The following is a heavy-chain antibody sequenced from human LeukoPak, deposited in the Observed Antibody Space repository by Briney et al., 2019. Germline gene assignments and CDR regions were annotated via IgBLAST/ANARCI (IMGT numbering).Heavy chain of an antibody. CDR3: AKAALAAAGTRPYYFDY. CDR2: ISWNSGSI. D-gene: IGHD6-13*01. Sequence: PGGSLRLSCAASGFTFDDYAMHWVRQAPGKGPEWVSGISWNSGSIGYADSVKGRFTISRDNAKNSLYLQMNSLRAEDTALYYCAKAALAAAGTRPYYFDYWGQGTLVTVSS. CDR1: GFTFDDYA. V-gene: IGHV3-9*01. J-gene: IGHJ4*02.